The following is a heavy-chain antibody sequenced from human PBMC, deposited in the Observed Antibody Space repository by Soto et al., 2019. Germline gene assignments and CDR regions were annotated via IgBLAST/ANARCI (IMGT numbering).Heavy chain of an antibody. J-gene: IGHJ2*01. D-gene: IGHD3-22*01. CDR1: GFTFSSYN. CDR3: ARYYDSSGPDL. V-gene: IGHV3-48*01. CDR2: IPSTSIPI. Sequence: GGSLRLSCAASGFTFSSYNMVWVRQAPGKGLEWLSYIPSTSIPIYYANSVKGRFTISRDNAKNSLYLQMNSLRAEDTAVYYCARYYDSSGPDLWGRGTLVTVSS.